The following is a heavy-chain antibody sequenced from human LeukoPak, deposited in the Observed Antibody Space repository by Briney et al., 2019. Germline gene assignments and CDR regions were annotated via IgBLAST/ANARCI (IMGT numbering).Heavy chain of an antibody. D-gene: IGHD6-19*01. V-gene: IGHV3-21*01. J-gene: IGHJ4*02. CDR1: GFSFGSYS. Sequence: GGSLRLSCAASGFSFGSYSLNWVRQAPGKGLEWVSSISFTSGYIYYADSVKGRYTISRDNAKNSLFLQMNSLRAEDTAVYYCARDRGSGWFYDIDYWGQGTLVSVSS. CDR2: ISFTSGYI. CDR3: ARDRGSGWFYDIDY.